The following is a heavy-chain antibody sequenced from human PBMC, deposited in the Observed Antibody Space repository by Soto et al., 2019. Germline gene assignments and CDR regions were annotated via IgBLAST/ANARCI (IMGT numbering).Heavy chain of an antibody. CDR2: VSSDGSNK. D-gene: IGHD6-19*01. J-gene: IGHJ4*02. CDR3: ASSIAVTGHFDY. V-gene: IGHV3-30-3*01. Sequence: QVQLVESGGGVVQPGRSLRLSCAASGFIFSNNAFHWVRQAPGKGLEWVAVVSSDGSNKFYPDSVQGRFTISRDNSKNTLYLQMNGLRAEDTAVYYCASSIAVTGHFDYWGQGTLVTVSS. CDR1: GFIFSNNA.